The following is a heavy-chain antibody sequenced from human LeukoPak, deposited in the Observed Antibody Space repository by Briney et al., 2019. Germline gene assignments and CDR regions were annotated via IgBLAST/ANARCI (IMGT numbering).Heavy chain of an antibody. Sequence: GGSLRLSCAASGFTFSSYAMSWVRQAPGKGLEWVSAISGSGGSTYYGDSVKGRFTISRDNSKNTLYLQMNSLRAEDTAVYYCAKDRTPTTVTTDDYWGQGTLVTVSS. CDR2: ISGSGGST. CDR1: GFTFSSYA. J-gene: IGHJ4*02. V-gene: IGHV3-23*01. D-gene: IGHD4-17*01. CDR3: AKDRTPTTVTTDDY.